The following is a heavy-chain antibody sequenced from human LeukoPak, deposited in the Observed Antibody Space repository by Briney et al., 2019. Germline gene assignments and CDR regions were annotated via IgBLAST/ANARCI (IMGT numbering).Heavy chain of an antibody. CDR1: GGSVSSASYY. CDR2: VYYTGST. J-gene: IGHJ4*02. D-gene: IGHD2-2*01. CDR3: ARTQYCSSASCYFGYFDY. V-gene: IGHV4-61*01. Sequence: SETLSLTCTVSGGSVSSASYYWSWIRQPPGKGLEWIAYVYYTGSTNYNPSLKSRVTISLDTSKNQFSLKLSSVTAADTAVYYCARTQYCSSASCYFGYFDYWGQGTLVTVSS.